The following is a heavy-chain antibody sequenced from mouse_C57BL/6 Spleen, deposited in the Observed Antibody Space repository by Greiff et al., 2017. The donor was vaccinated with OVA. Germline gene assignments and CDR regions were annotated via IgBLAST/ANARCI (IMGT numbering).Heavy chain of an antibody. Sequence: QVQLQQPGAELVRPGSSVKLSCKASGYTFTSYWMHWVKQRPIQGLEWIGNIDPSDSETHYNQKFKDKATLTVDKSSSTAYMQLSSLTSEDSAVYYCASGILRVWFAYWGQGTLVTVSA. CDR3: ASGILRVWFAY. V-gene: IGHV1-52*01. D-gene: IGHD1-1*01. CDR1: GYTFTSYW. CDR2: IDPSDSET. J-gene: IGHJ3*01.